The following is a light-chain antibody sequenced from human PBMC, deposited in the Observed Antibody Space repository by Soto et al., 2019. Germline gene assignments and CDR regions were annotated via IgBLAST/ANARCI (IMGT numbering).Light chain of an antibody. CDR1: SSDVGGYNS. V-gene: IGLV2-14*01. J-gene: IGLJ1*01. CDR2: DVS. Sequence: QSALPQPASVSGSPGQSITISCTGTSSDVGGYNSVSWYQQHPGTAPKLMIYDVSNRPSGVSNRFSGSKSGNTASLTISGLQAEDEADYYCSAYTSSSTLVFGTGTKVTVL. CDR3: SAYTSSSTLV.